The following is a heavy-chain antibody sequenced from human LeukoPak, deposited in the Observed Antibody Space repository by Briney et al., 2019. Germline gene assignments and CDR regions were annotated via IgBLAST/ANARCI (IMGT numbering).Heavy chain of an antibody. D-gene: IGHD3-10*01. V-gene: IGHV3-7*03. Sequence: GGSLRLSCAASGFIFSTYWMSWVRQAPGKGLEWVANIKQGGREEKYVGSVKGRFAISRDDAKSTLYLQMDSLSGDDTAVYYCARDNGGWFDSWGRGTLVIVSS. CDR2: IKQGGREE. J-gene: IGHJ5*01. CDR3: ARDNGGWFDS. CDR1: GFIFSTYW.